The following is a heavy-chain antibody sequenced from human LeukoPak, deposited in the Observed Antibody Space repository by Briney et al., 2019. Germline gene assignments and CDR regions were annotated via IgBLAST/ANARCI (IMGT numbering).Heavy chain of an antibody. CDR3: ARPREYYYGSGSYYD. J-gene: IGHJ4*02. CDR2: INYSGST. V-gene: IGHV4-34*01. Sequence: SETLSPTCAVYGGSFSGYYWSWIRQPPGKGLEWIGEINYSGSTNYNPSLKSRVTISVDTSKNQFSLKLSSVTAADTAVYYCARPREYYYGSGSYYDWGQGTLVTVSS. CDR1: GGSFSGYY. D-gene: IGHD3-10*01.